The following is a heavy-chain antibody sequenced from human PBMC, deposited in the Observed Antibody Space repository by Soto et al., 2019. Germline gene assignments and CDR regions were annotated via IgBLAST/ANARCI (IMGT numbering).Heavy chain of an antibody. D-gene: IGHD2-2*02. CDR1: GFTFSDYY. CDR3: AREGAYCSSTSCYMGVAYYYYYGMDV. V-gene: IGHV3-11*06. J-gene: IGHJ6*02. Sequence: GGSLRLSCAASGFTFSDYYMSWIRQAPGKWLEWVSYISSSSSYTNYADSVKGRFTISRDNAKNSLYLQMNSLRAEDTAVYYCAREGAYCSSTSCYMGVAYYYYYGMDVRGQGXTVTVYS. CDR2: ISSSSSYT.